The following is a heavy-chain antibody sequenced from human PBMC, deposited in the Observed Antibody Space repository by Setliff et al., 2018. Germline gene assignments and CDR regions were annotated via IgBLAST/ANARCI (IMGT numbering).Heavy chain of an antibody. CDR2: IYSSVNT. Sequence: ETLSLTCTVSGDSIRSSRYYWGWIRQPPGKGLAWIGSIYSSVNTYYNPSLGGRVIISLDRSENRFSLRLSSVTAADTAVYYCVRELDCPTIPSCYGGQAEFDSWGQGTLVTVSS. CDR3: VRELDCPTIPSCYGGQAEFDS. D-gene: IGHD2-2*01. J-gene: IGHJ4*02. CDR1: GDSIRSSRYY. V-gene: IGHV4-39*07.